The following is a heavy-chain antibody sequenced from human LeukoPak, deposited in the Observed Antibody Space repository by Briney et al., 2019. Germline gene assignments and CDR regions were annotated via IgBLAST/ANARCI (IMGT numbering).Heavy chain of an antibody. D-gene: IGHD3-16*01. CDR2: FVPEDGET. V-gene: IGHV1-24*01. J-gene: IGHJ5*02. Sequence: ASVKVSCRVSGYSLTELSMHWVRQAPGKGLEWMGGFVPEDGETIYAQKFQGRVTMSEDISTNTAYMELSSLRSEDTAMYYCARMGDPSWSDPWGQGTLVTVSS. CDR3: ARMGDPSWSDP. CDR1: GYSLTELS.